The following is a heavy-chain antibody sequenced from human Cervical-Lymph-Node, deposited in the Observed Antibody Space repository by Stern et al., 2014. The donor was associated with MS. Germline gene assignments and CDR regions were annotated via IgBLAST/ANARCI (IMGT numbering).Heavy chain of an antibody. Sequence: VQLVESGGGLVQPGGSLRLSCVASGFTFNNYCLTWVRQAPGKGLEWGANIKEDGSEKDYVDSVKGRFTISRDNAKNSLYLQMDSLRAEDTAVYYCARIDRENHDFWSGDHDYWFDPWGQGTLVTVSS. D-gene: IGHD3-3*01. CDR3: ARIDRENHDFWSGDHDYWFDP. CDR2: IKEDGSEK. J-gene: IGHJ5*02. V-gene: IGHV3-7*01. CDR1: GFTFNNYC.